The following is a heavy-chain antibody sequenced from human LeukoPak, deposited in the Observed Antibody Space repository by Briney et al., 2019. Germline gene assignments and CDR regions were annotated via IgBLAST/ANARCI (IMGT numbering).Heavy chain of an antibody. CDR3: ARAPTTVIDY. D-gene: IGHD4-17*01. Sequence: KSSETLSLTCTVSGGSISSGDYYWSWIRQPPGKGLEWIGYIYYSGSTYYNPSLKSRVTISVNTSKNQFSLKLSSVTAADTAVYYCARAPTTVIDYWGQGTLVTASS. V-gene: IGHV4-30-4*01. CDR2: IYYSGST. J-gene: IGHJ4*02. CDR1: GGSISSGDYY.